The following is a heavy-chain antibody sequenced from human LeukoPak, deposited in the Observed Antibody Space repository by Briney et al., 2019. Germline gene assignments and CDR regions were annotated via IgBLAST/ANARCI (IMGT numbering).Heavy chain of an antibody. Sequence: GGPLRLSCAASGFTFSSYSMNWVRQAPGKGLEWVSSISSSSSYIYYADSVKGRFTISRDNAKNSLCLQMNSLRAEDTAVYYCARGNQYGDGYNQPDYWGQGTLVTVSS. CDR3: ARGNQYGDGYNQPDY. V-gene: IGHV3-21*01. D-gene: IGHD5-24*01. J-gene: IGHJ4*02. CDR2: ISSSSSYI. CDR1: GFTFSSYS.